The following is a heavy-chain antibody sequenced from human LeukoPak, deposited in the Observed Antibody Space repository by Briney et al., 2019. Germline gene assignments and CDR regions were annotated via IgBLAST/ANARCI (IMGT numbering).Heavy chain of an antibody. CDR2: IYYSGST. J-gene: IGHJ6*03. CDR1: GGSISSYY. D-gene: IGHD4-11*01. CDR3: ARNRGSTVITDHYYYYYMDV. Sequence: PSETLSLTCTVSGGSISSYYWSWIRQPPGKGLEWIGYIYYSGSTNYNPSLKSRVTISVDTSKNQFSLKLSSVTAADTAVYYCARNRGSTVITDHYYYYYMDVWGKGTTVTVSS. V-gene: IGHV4-59*01.